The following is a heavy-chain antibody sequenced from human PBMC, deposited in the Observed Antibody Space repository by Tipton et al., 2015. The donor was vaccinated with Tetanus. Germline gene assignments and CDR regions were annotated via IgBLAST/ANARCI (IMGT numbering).Heavy chain of an antibody. CDR1: GYTFTSYG. D-gene: IGHD2-2*01. V-gene: IGHV1-18*01. CDR2: ISAYNGNT. CDR3: ARDIVVVPAASDWFDP. J-gene: IGHJ5*02. Sequence: QLVQSGAEAKKPGASVKVSCKASGYTFTSYGISWVRQAPGQGLEWMGWISAYNGNTNYAQKLQGRVTMTTDTSTSTAYMELRSLRSDDTAVYYCARDIVVVPAASDWFDPWGQGTLVTVSS.